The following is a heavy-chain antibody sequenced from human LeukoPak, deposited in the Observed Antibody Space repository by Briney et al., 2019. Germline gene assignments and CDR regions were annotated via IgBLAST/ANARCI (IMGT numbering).Heavy chain of an antibody. Sequence: SGGSLRLSCAASGLTVSSNYMSWVRQAPGKGLEWVSVIYSGGNTYYADSVKGRFTISRDNSKNTLYLQMNSLRAEDTAVYYCARDDVTYYYDSSGFGALYYYYGMDVRGQGTTVTVSS. CDR1: GLTVSSNY. CDR2: IYSGGNT. D-gene: IGHD3-22*01. CDR3: ARDDVTYYYDSSGFGALYYYYGMDV. V-gene: IGHV3-53*01. J-gene: IGHJ6*02.